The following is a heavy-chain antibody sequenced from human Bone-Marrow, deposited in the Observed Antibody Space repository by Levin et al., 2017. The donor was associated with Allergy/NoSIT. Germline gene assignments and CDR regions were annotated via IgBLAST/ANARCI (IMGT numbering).Heavy chain of an antibody. CDR2: ILPMFGSA. J-gene: IGHJ3*02. V-gene: IGHV1-69*06. CDR3: ARRWQLAFDM. Sequence: SVKVSCKFSGGPFSNYAVAWVRQAPGQGLQWMGGILPMFGSADTAPQFQGRVTFTADKSTNTAYMAMISLKSEDTAIYYCARRWQLAFDMWGQGTMVTVSS. D-gene: IGHD4-23*01. CDR1: GGPFSNYA.